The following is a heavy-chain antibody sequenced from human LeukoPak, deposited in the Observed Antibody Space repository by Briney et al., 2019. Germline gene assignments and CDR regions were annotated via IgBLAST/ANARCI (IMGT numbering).Heavy chain of an antibody. CDR3: AAEVGATTPRNY. D-gene: IGHD1-26*01. CDR2: IYYSGST. CDR1: GGSISSYY. J-gene: IGHJ4*02. V-gene: IGHV4-59*01. Sequence: SETLSLTCTVSGGSISSYYWSWIRQPPGKGLEWIGYIYYSGSTNYNPSLKSRVTISVDTSKNQFSLKLSSVTAADTAVYYCAAEVGATTPRNYWGQGTLVTVSS.